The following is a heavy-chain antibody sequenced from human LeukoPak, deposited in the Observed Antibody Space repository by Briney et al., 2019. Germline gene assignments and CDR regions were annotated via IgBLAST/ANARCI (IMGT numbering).Heavy chain of an antibody. Sequence: PGGSLRLSCAASGFTFSSYEMNWVRQAPGKGLEWVSYISGDASRTYYADSVRGRFTISRDNAKNSLYLQMNSLRAEDTAVYYCTRDLVTGDRFDPWGQGTLVTVSS. V-gene: IGHV3-48*03. CDR1: GFTFSSYE. CDR3: TRDLVTGDRFDP. CDR2: ISGDASRT. J-gene: IGHJ5*02. D-gene: IGHD7-27*01.